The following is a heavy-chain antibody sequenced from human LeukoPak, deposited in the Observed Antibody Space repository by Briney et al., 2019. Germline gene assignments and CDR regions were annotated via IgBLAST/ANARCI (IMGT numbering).Heavy chain of an antibody. CDR1: GFTFSSYA. J-gene: IGHJ6*03. CDR3: AKGITIFGVVIMRYYYMDV. Sequence: GGSLRLSCAASGFTFSSYAMSWVRQAPGKGLEWVSAISGSGGSTYYADSVKGRFTISRDNSKNTLYLQMNSLRAEDTAVYYCAKGITIFGVVIMRYYYMDVWGKGTTVTVSS. CDR2: ISGSGGST. V-gene: IGHV3-23*01. D-gene: IGHD3-3*01.